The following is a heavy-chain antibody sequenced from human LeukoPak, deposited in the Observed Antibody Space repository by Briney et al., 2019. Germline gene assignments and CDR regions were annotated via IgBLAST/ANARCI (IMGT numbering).Heavy chain of an antibody. CDR2: ISGSGDTT. V-gene: IGHV3-23*01. CDR1: GFTFSSFA. CDR3: AIEVGSFDY. D-gene: IGHD1-26*01. J-gene: IGHJ4*02. Sequence: GGSLRLSCAASGFTFSSFAMTWIRQAPGKGLEWVSVISGSGDTTYYADSVKGRFTMSRDNSKNTLFLQMNSLRIEDTAVYYCAIEVGSFDYWGQGTLVTVSS.